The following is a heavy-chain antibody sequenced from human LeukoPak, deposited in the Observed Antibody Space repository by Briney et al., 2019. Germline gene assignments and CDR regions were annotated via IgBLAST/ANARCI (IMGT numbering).Heavy chain of an antibody. D-gene: IGHD3-10*01. Sequence: GGSLGRSCAASGFTFSSYSMNWVRQAPGKGLEWVSSISSGSSYIYYADSVKGRFTISRDNAKNSLYLQMNSLRAEDTAVYYCARGGSGATKDDTFDIWGQGTMVTVSS. CDR3: ARGGSGATKDDTFDI. CDR1: GFTFSSYS. CDR2: ISSGSSYI. J-gene: IGHJ3*02. V-gene: IGHV3-21*01.